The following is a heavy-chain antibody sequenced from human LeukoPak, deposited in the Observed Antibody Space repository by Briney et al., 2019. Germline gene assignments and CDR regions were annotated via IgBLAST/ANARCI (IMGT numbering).Heavy chain of an antibody. D-gene: IGHD3-16*01. Sequence: SVKVSCKASGGTFSSYAISWVRQAPGQGLGWMGRIIPIFGTANYAQKFQGRVTITTDESTSTAYMELSSLRSEDTAVYYCARGRKSRGLGLDSGARGALVPFS. CDR1: GGTFSSYA. CDR2: IIPIFGTA. CDR3: ARGRKSRGLGLDS. J-gene: IGHJ4*02. V-gene: IGHV1-69*05.